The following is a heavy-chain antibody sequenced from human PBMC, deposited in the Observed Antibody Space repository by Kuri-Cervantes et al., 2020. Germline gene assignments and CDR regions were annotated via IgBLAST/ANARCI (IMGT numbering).Heavy chain of an antibody. V-gene: IGHV4-31*02. CDR1: GGSISSGGYY. Sequence: SCTVSGGSISSGGYYWSWIRQHPGKGLEWIGYIYYSGSTYYNPSLKSRVTISVDTSRNQFSLKLTSVTAADTAVYYCARGTYYYPHYWGQGTLVTVSS. CDR3: ARGTYYYPHY. CDR2: IYYSGST. J-gene: IGHJ4*02. D-gene: IGHD3-10*01.